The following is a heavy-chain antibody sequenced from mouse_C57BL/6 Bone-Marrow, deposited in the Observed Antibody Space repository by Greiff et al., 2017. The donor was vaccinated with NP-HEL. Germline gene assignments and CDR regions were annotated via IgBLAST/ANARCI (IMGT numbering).Heavy chain of an antibody. D-gene: IGHD1-1*01. CDR1: GFTFSDYY. Sequence: EVQLVESEGGLVQPGSSMKLSCTASGFTFSDYYMAWVRQVPEKGLEWVANINYDGSSTYYLDSLKSRFIISRDNAKNILYLQMSSLKSEDTATYYCAREDRGSRFAYWGQGTLVTVSA. CDR2: INYDGSST. V-gene: IGHV5-16*01. CDR3: AREDRGSRFAY. J-gene: IGHJ3*01.